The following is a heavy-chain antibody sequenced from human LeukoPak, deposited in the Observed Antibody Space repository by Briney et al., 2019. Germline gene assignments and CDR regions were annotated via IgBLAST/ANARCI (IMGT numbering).Heavy chain of an antibody. CDR1: GGSISSGDYY. V-gene: IGHV4-30-4*01. Sequence: SETLSLTCTVSGGSISSGDYYWSWIRQPPGKGLEWIGYIYYSGSTYCNPSLKSRVTISVDTSKNQFSLKLSSVTAADTAVYYCARDHRQYCSSTSCYTEGFDPWGQGTLVTASS. D-gene: IGHD2-2*02. J-gene: IGHJ5*02. CDR2: IYYSGST. CDR3: ARDHRQYCSSTSCYTEGFDP.